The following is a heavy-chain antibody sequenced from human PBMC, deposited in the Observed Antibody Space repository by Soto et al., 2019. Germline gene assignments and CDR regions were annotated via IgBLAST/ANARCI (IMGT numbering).Heavy chain of an antibody. D-gene: IGHD2-8*01. J-gene: IGHJ6*02. CDR2: IYYSGNT. V-gene: IGHV4-31*03. CDR3: ARDRLMATAGTARHYFGLDV. CDR1: GSSIRSGGYY. Sequence: TLSLTCTVSGSSIRSGGYYWSWVRQNPRRGLEWIGNIYYSGNTYYNPSLKSRLTISVDTSKNQFSLNLSSVTAADTAVYYCARDRLMATAGTARHYFGLDVWGQGTTVTVSS.